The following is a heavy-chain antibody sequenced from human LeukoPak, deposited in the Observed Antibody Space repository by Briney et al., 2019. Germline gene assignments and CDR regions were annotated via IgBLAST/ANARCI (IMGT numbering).Heavy chain of an antibody. V-gene: IGHV3-21*01. CDR3: AKGSSDYYDSSGYLDY. CDR2: ISSSSSYI. Sequence: GGSLRLSCAASGFTFSSYSMNWVRQAPGKGLEWVSSISSSSSYIYYADSVKGRFTISRDNSKNTLYLQMNSLRAEDTAVHYCAKGSSDYYDSSGYLDYWGQGTLVTVSS. CDR1: GFTFSSYS. D-gene: IGHD3-22*01. J-gene: IGHJ4*02.